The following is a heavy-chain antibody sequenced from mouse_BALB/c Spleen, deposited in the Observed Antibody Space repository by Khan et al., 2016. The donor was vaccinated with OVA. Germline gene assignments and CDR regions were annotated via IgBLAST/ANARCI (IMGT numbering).Heavy chain of an antibody. CDR1: GYSFTGYT. D-gene: IGHD2-14*01. Sequence: VQLKQSGPELVKPGASMKISCKASGYSFTGYTMNWVKQSHGKILEWIGLINPYNGGTSYNQKFKGKATLTVDKSSSTAYMELLSLTSEDSAVYYCAREGYRYDGAWFAYWGQGTLVTVSA. V-gene: IGHV1-18*01. J-gene: IGHJ3*01. CDR3: AREGYRYDGAWFAY. CDR2: INPYNGGT.